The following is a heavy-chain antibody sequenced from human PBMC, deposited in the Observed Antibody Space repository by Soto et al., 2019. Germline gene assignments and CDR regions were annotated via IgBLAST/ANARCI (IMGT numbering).Heavy chain of an antibody. D-gene: IGHD4-17*01. V-gene: IGHV1-46*01. Sequence: QVQLVQSGTEVKKPGASVRVSCTASGYPFTNYYIHWVRQAPGQGPEWMGIVNPSSGRTTYAQKFQGRVPITTDTSTSTVYMEMNSLRSADTAMYYCTRARFTTVTTGWYFDSWGQGTLVTVSS. CDR1: GYPFTNYY. CDR2: VNPSSGRT. CDR3: TRARFTTVTTGWYFDS. J-gene: IGHJ4*02.